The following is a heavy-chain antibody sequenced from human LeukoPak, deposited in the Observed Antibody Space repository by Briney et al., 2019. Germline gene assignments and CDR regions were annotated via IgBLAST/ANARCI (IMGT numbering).Heavy chain of an antibody. CDR2: IKEDGSEK. CDR3: ARDNRRRDDY. CDR1: GFTFSSYW. Sequence: HPGGSLRLSCAASGFTFSSYWMTWVRQAPGKGLEWVANIKEDGSEKYYVDSVKGRFTISRDNAKNSLYLQMNSLRAEDTAVYYCARDNRRRDDYWGQGTLVTVPS. J-gene: IGHJ4*02. V-gene: IGHV3-7*03.